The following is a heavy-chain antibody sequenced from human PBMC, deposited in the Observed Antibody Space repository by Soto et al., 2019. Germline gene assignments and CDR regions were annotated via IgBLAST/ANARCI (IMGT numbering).Heavy chain of an antibody. J-gene: IGHJ4*02. Sequence: SETLSLTCAVSGGSISSGGYSWSWIRQPAGKGLEWIGRLSTSGNTNYNPSLKSRVTMSLDTSKNQFSLMLNSVTAADTAVYYCRRDFDYWGQGTLVTVSS. CDR3: RRDFDY. D-gene: IGHD6-6*01. CDR2: LSTSGNT. V-gene: IGHV4-61*02. CDR1: GGSISSGGYS.